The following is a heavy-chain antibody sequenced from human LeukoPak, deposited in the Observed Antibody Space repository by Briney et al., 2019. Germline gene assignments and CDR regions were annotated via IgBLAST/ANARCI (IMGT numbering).Heavy chain of an antibody. CDR3: AKDQSAVAGFGFDY. V-gene: IGHV3-23*01. Sequence: PGGSLRLSCAASGFTFSSYAMSWVCQAPGRGLEWVSAISGSGGSTYYADSVKGRFTISRDNSKNTLYLQMNSLRAEDTAVYYCAKDQSAVAGFGFDYWGQGTLVTVSS. CDR1: GFTFSSYA. CDR2: ISGSGGST. D-gene: IGHD6-19*01. J-gene: IGHJ4*02.